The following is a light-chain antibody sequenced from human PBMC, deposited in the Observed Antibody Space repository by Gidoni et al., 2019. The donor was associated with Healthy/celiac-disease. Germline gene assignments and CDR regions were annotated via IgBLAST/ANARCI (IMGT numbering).Light chain of an antibody. CDR2: GAS. J-gene: IGKJ4*01. V-gene: IGKV3-20*01. Sequence: EIVLTQSPGTLSLSPGERDTLSCSASQSVSSSYLAWYQQKPGQAPRLLIYGASSRDTCIPDRFSGSGSGTDFTLTISRLEPEYFAVYYCQQYGSSPLLTFGGGTKVEIK. CDR3: QQYGSSPLLT. CDR1: QSVSSSY.